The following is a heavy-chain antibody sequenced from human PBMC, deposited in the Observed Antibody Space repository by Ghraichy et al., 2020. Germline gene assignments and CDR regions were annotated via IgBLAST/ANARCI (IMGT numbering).Heavy chain of an antibody. CDR3: ARTWGRQNWYFDL. Sequence: GSLRLSCAASGFTVSTNYMSWVRQAPGKGLEWVSVIYSVGSTYYADSVKGRFTISRDNSKNTLYLQMNSLRAEDTAVYYCARTWGRQNWYFDLWGRGTLVTVSS. CDR2: IYSVGST. D-gene: IGHD7-27*01. V-gene: IGHV3-66*02. J-gene: IGHJ2*01. CDR1: GFTVSTNY.